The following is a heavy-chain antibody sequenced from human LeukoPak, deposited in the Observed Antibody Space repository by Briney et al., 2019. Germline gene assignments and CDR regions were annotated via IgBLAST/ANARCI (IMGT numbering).Heavy chain of an antibody. Sequence: ASVKVSCKASGYTSTGYYMHWVRQAPGQGLEWMGRINPNSGGTNYAQKFQGRVTMTRDTSISTVYMELSRLRSDDTAEYYCARESRGRYCSGGSCYHFDYWGQGTLVTVSS. J-gene: IGHJ4*02. CDR1: GYTSTGYY. CDR2: INPNSGGT. CDR3: ARESRGRYCSGGSCYHFDY. D-gene: IGHD2-15*01. V-gene: IGHV1-2*06.